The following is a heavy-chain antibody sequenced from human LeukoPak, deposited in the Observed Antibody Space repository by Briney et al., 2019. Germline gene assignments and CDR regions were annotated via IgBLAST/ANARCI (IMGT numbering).Heavy chain of an antibody. V-gene: IGHV4-39*07. D-gene: IGHD1-26*01. J-gene: IGHJ5*01. CDR3: ARVPVNIWENWFDF. CDR1: GDSISKSSYS. Sequence: SETLSLTCTVSGDSISKSSYSWGWIRQPPGKGLEWIGNIYYSGTTYYNPSLKSRVTISVDTSKNQFSLKLSSVTAADTAVYYCARVPVNIWENWFDFWGQGTLVTVPS. CDR2: IYYSGTT.